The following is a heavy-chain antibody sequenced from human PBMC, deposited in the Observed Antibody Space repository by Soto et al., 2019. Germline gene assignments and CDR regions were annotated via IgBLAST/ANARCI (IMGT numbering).Heavy chain of an antibody. Sequence: GSGPTLVNPTQTLTLTCTFSGFSLSTSGVGVGWIRQPPGKALEWLALIYWDDDKRYSPSLKSRLTITKDTSKNQVVLTMTNMDPVDRATYYCARETYYYGSGYMDVWGKGTTVTVSS. CDR1: GFSLSTSGVG. D-gene: IGHD3-10*01. V-gene: IGHV2-5*02. CDR2: IYWDDDK. J-gene: IGHJ6*03. CDR3: ARETYYYGSGYMDV.